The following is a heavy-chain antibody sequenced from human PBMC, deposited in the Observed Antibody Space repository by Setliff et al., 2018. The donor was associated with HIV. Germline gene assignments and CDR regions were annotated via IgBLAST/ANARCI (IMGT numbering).Heavy chain of an antibody. CDR1: GFTFLNYD. CDR3: SRGRVMVYANRRYDYYMDV. V-gene: IGHV1-8*02. CDR2: MNANRSNT. Sequence: ASVQVSCKASGFTFLNYDINWVRQAPGQGLEWMGWMNANRSNTGYAQKFQGRVAMTRNTPINTAYMELSSLRSEDTAVYYCSRGRVMVYANRRYDYYMDVWGKGTTVTVSS. J-gene: IGHJ6*03. D-gene: IGHD2-8*01.